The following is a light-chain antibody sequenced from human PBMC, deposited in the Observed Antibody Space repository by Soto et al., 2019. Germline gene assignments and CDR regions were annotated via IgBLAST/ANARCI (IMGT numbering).Light chain of an antibody. J-gene: IGLJ2*01. CDR1: SSDVGGYDF. CDR3: SSYAGSRLPVA. Sequence: QSALTQPPSASGSPGQSVTISCTGASSDVGGYDFVSWYQQHPGQAPKLMIYNATKRPSGVPDRFSGSKSGNTASLTVSGLQADDEADYYCSSYAGSRLPVAFGGGTKLTVL. V-gene: IGLV2-8*01. CDR2: NAT.